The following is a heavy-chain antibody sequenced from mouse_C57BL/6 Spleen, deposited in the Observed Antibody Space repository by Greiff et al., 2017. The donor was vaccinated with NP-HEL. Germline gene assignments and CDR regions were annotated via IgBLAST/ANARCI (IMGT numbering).Heavy chain of an antibody. CDR3: TNTMVTTGYAMDY. V-gene: IGHV6-6*01. CDR1: GFTFSDAW. Sequence: EVQGVESGGGLVQPGGSMKLSCAASGFTFSDAWMDWVRQSPEKGLEWVAEIRNKANNHATYYAESVKGRFTISRDDSKSSVYLQMNSLRAEDTGIYYCTNTMVTTGYAMDYWGQGTSVTVSS. J-gene: IGHJ4*01. D-gene: IGHD2-2*01. CDR2: IRNKANNHAT.